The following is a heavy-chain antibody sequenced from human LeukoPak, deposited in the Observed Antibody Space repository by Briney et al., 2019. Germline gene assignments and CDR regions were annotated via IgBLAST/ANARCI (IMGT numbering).Heavy chain of an antibody. V-gene: IGHV4-39*07. D-gene: IGHD5-12*01. CDR3: ASYSGYGGPLDY. CDR1: GGSISSSNYY. J-gene: IGHJ4*02. CDR2: IYYSGST. Sequence: PSETLSLTCSVSGGSISSSNYYWGWIRQPPGKGLEWIGSIYYSGSTNYNPSLKSRVTISVDTSKNQFSLKLSSVTAADTAVYYCASYSGYGGPLDYWGQGTLVTVSS.